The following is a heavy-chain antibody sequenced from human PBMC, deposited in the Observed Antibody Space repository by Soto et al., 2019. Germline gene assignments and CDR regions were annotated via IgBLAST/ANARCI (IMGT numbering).Heavy chain of an antibody. J-gene: IGHJ4*02. Sequence: EVQLVESGGGLVQPGGCLRLSCAASGFTFSSYWMHWVRQAPGKGLVWVSRINSDGSSTSYADSVKGRFTISRDNAKNTLYLQMNSLRAEDTAVYYCARAPSPEIAVAGTWFDYWGQGTLVTVSS. D-gene: IGHD6-19*01. CDR1: GFTFSSYW. V-gene: IGHV3-74*01. CDR3: ARAPSPEIAVAGTWFDY. CDR2: INSDGSST.